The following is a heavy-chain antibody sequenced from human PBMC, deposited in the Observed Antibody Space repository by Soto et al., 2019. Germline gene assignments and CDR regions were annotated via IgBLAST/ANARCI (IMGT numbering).Heavy chain of an antibody. V-gene: IGHV4-59*01. Sequence: PSETLSLTCTVSGDSISAYSWSWVRQPPGKGLEWIGNIHYNENTKYNPSLKSRVTMSVDTSKNQFSLRLFSVTAADTAKYFCAREGNLGRWLQPLDFWGQGTLVTVSS. D-gene: IGHD5-12*01. J-gene: IGHJ4*02. CDR3: AREGNLGRWLQPLDF. CDR1: GDSISAYS. CDR2: IHYNENT.